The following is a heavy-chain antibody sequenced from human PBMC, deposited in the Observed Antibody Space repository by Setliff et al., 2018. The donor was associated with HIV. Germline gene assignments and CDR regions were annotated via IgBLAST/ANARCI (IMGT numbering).Heavy chain of an antibody. CDR2: IIPIFGTA. J-gene: IGHJ4*02. Sequence: ASVKVSCKASGYSFTSYGVSWVRQAPGQGLEWMGGIIPIFGTANYAQKFQGRVTITADESTSTAYMELSSLRSEDTAVYYCARDYCSSTSCYYFDYWGQGTLVTVSS. CDR1: GYSFTSYG. D-gene: IGHD2-2*01. CDR3: ARDYCSSTSCYYFDY. V-gene: IGHV1-69*13.